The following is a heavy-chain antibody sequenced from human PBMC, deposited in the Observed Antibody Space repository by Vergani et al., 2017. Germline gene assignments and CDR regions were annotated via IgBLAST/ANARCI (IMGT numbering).Heavy chain of an antibody. V-gene: IGHV1-8*01. Sequence: QEQLVQSGAEVRKPGASVKVSCQASGYNFTSFDINCVRLATGQGLEWMGWMNPKSGNTAYAAKFQGRITMTRDSSTDTAYMEMKSLRSEDTAIYFCARGVLDSKYRHNWFGPWGQGTVVTVSS. CDR2: MNPKSGNT. CDR3: ARGVLDSKYRHNWFGP. J-gene: IGHJ5*02. CDR1: GYNFTSFD. D-gene: IGHD3/OR15-3a*01.